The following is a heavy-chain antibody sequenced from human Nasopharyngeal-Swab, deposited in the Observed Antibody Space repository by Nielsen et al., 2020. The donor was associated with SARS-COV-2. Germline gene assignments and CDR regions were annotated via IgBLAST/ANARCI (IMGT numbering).Heavy chain of an antibody. CDR1: GFTFSNAW. V-gene: IGHV3-15*01. D-gene: IGHD6-19*01. CDR2: IKSKTDGGTT. J-gene: IGHJ6*03. CDR3: TTDPQQWLVEYYYYMDV. Sequence: GGSLRLSCAASGFTFSNAWMSWVRQAPGKGLEWVGRIKSKTDGGTTDYAAPVKGRFTISRDDSKNTLYLQMNSLKTEDTAVYYCTTDPQQWLVEYYYYMDVWSKGTTVTVSS.